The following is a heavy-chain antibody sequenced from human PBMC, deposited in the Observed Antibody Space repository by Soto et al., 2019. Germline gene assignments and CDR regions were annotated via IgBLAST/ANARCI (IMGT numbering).Heavy chain of an antibody. V-gene: IGHV4-31*03. CDR3: ARDCSGGSCPIDY. Sequence: SETLSLTCTVSDGSISSGGYYWSWIRQHPGKGLEWIGYIYYSGSTYYNPSLKSRVTISVDTSKNQFSLKLSSVTAADTAVYCCARDCSGGSCPIDYWGQGTLVTVSS. CDR1: DGSISSGGYY. CDR2: IYYSGST. D-gene: IGHD2-15*01. J-gene: IGHJ4*02.